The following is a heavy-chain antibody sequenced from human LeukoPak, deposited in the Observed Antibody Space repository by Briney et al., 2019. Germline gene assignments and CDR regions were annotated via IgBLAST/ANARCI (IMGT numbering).Heavy chain of an antibody. Sequence: ASVKVSCKASGYTFSDFHMHWVRQAPGQGLEWMGWINPKSGGTNYAQKFQGRVTMTRDTSISTAYMELSRLRSDDTAVYYCARAPAQTVTIDYWGQGTLVTVSS. V-gene: IGHV1-2*02. D-gene: IGHD4-17*01. CDR3: ARAPAQTVTIDY. J-gene: IGHJ4*02. CDR1: GYTFSDFH. CDR2: INPKSGGT.